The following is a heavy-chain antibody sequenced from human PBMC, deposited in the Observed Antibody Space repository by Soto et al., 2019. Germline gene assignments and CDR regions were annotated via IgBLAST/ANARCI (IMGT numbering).Heavy chain of an antibody. V-gene: IGHV4-59*01. J-gene: IGHJ5*02. D-gene: IGHD3-10*01. CDR2: IFYTGNT. Sequence: SETLSLTCNVSGGPISSYYWSWSRQSPGKGLEWIGQIFYTGNTNYNPSLKSRVTMSVDIPKKQFSLKLRSVTTADTAIYFCARNNVRGVSNSYNWMDPWGQGTLVTVSS. CDR3: ARNNVRGVSNSYNWMDP. CDR1: GGPISSYY.